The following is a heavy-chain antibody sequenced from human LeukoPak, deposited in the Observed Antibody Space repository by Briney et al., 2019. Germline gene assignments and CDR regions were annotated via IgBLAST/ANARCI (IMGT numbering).Heavy chain of an antibody. Sequence: GWSLRLSCSASGFTFSSYDMHWVRQVTGKGLEWVSAIDTVGDTYYPGSVKGRFIISRENAKNSLYLQLNSLRAGDTAVYYCARERMDDSSGKALQYLDYWGQGTLVTVSS. CDR3: ARERMDDSSGKALQYLDY. D-gene: IGHD3-22*01. V-gene: IGHV3-13*04. J-gene: IGHJ4*02. CDR2: IDTVGDT. CDR1: GFTFSSYD.